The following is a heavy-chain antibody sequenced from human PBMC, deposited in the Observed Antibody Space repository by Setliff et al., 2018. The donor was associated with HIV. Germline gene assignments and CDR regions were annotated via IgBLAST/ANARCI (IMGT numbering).Heavy chain of an antibody. J-gene: IGHJ3*02. CDR3: ARDRPRGGGSLDAFDI. Sequence: GGSLRLSCAASGFTFSSYSMNWVRRAPGKGLEWVSSISSGSSYIYYADSVKGRFTISRDNAKNSLYLQMNSLRAEDTAVYYCARDRPRGGGSLDAFDIWGQGTMVTVSS. CDR1: GFTFSSYS. CDR2: ISSGSSYI. D-gene: IGHD1-26*01. V-gene: IGHV3-21*01.